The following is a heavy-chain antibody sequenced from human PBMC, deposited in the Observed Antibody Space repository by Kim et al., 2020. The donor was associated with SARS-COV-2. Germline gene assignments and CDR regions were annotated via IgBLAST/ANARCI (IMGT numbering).Heavy chain of an antibody. D-gene: IGHD5-18*01. CDR2: ISSSSSYI. CDR3: ARGVGGYTHGYYFDY. V-gene: IGHV3-21*01. CDR1: GFTFSIYS. Sequence: GGSLRLSCAASGFTFSIYSMNWVRQAPGKGLEWVSSISSSSSYIYYADSVKGRFTISRDNAKNSLSLQMNSLRAEDTAVYFCARGVGGYTHGYYFDYWGPGTLAT. J-gene: IGHJ4*02.